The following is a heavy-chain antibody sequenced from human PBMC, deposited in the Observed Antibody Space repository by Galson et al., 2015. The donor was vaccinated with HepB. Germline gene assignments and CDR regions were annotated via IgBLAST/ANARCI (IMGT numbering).Heavy chain of an antibody. CDR2: IIPILGIA. V-gene: IGHV1-69*04. CDR3: ARDIPPVAVAGVNYFDY. CDR1: GGTFSSYT. J-gene: IGHJ4*02. D-gene: IGHD6-19*01. Sequence: SVKVSCKASGGTFSSYTISWVRQAPGQGLEWMGRIIPILGIANYAQKFQGRVTITADKSTSTAYMELSSLRSEDTAVYYCARDIPPVAVAGVNYFDYWGQGTLVTVSS.